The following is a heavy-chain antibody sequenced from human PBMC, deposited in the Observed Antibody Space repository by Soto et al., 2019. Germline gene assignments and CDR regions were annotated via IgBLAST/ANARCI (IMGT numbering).Heavy chain of an antibody. J-gene: IGHJ5*02. D-gene: IGHD6-19*01. CDR2: LSHSGKT. CDR3: ARDSLAVSGTLDP. Sequence: TLSLTCAVSGGSISSGGYSWSWIRQPPGKGLEWIGYLSHSGKTYYNPSLRSRVTISVDRSKNQFSLNLTSVTAADTAVYYCARDSLAVSGTLDPWGQGTLVTVSS. CDR1: GGSISSGGYS. V-gene: IGHV4-30-2*01.